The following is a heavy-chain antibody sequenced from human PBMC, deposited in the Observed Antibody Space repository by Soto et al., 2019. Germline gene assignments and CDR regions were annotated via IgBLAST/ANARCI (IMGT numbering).Heavy chain of an antibody. J-gene: IGHJ4*02. CDR3: ARDCAGYDFGDYMNPDPIPYYFDY. CDR1: GFTFSDYG. V-gene: IGHV3-33*01. CDR2: IWSDGSIN. D-gene: IGHD4-17*01. Sequence: PGGSLRLSCAASGFTFSDYGMHWVRQAPGKGLEWVALIWSDGSINYYADSVRGRFTIYRDNSKNTLILHMSSLRGEDTVLYFCARDCAGYDFGDYMNPDPIPYYFDYWGQGTLVTVSS.